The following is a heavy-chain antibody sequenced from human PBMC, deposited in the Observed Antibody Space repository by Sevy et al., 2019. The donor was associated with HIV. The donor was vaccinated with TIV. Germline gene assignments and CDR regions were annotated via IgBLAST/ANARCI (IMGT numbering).Heavy chain of an antibody. D-gene: IGHD6-19*01. CDR2: ISGSGGIT. CDR1: GFTFSSYA. CDR3: AKGSTVIRWLPGIAVAASFDY. Sequence: GGSLRLSCAASGFTFSSYAMSWVRQAPGKGLEWVSAISGSGGITYYADSVKGRFTISRDNSKNTLYRQMNSLRAEDTAVYYCAKGSTVIRWLPGIAVAASFDYWGQGTLVTVSS. J-gene: IGHJ4*02. V-gene: IGHV3-23*01.